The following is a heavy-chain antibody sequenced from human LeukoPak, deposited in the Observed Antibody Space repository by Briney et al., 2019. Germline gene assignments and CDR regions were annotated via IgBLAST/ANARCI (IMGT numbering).Heavy chain of an antibody. V-gene: IGHV3-74*01. CDR1: GFSLSNYW. Sequence: GGSLRLSCAASGFSLSNYWMHWVRQAPGKGLVWVSRINGDGSSTSYADSVKGRFTISRDNAKNTLYLQMNSLRAEDTAVYYCARDGHGNWNDGGWFDPWGQGTLVTVSS. CDR2: INGDGSST. D-gene: IGHD1-1*01. CDR3: ARDGHGNWNDGGWFDP. J-gene: IGHJ5*02.